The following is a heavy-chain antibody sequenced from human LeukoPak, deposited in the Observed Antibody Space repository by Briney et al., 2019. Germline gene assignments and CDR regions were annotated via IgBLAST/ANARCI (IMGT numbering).Heavy chain of an antibody. Sequence: SETLSLTCSVTGVSISSSTCYWGWIRQPPGRGLEWIGSIYPTGSTYYQPSLRSRVTISVAASKNQFSLRLGSVTAADTAVYYCAREPGFDSSGYLNWFDPWGQGTLVTVSS. D-gene: IGHD3-22*01. CDR2: IYPTGST. CDR1: GVSISSSTCY. J-gene: IGHJ5*02. V-gene: IGHV4-39*07. CDR3: AREPGFDSSGYLNWFDP.